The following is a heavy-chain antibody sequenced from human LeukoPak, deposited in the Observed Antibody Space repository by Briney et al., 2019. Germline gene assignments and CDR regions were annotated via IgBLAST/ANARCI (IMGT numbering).Heavy chain of an antibody. J-gene: IGHJ6*04. CDR1: GGSISSYY. CDR2: IYYSGST. V-gene: IGHV4-59*01. CDR3: ARASRAMVRGQGAYYYYGMDV. D-gene: IGHD3-10*01. Sequence: SETLSLTCTVSGGSISSYYWSWIRQPPGKGLEWIGYIYYSGSTNYNPSLKSRVTISVDTSKNPFSLKLSSVTAADTAVYYCARASRAMVRGQGAYYYYGMDVWGKGTTVTVSS.